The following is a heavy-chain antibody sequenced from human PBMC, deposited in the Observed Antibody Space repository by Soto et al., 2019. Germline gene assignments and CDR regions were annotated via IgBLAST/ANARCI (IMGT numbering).Heavy chain of an antibody. V-gene: IGHV3-23*01. Sequence: EVQLLESGGGLVQPGGSLRLSCAASGFTFSSYAMSWVSQAPGKGLEWVSGITGSGGSTYYADSVKGRFTISRDKSKNTLYLQMNSLRAEDTAVYYSARGYCGGGSCYSPFDWGQGTLVTVSS. J-gene: IGHJ4*02. CDR2: ITGSGGST. CDR1: GFTFSSYA. CDR3: ARGYCGGGSCYSPFD. D-gene: IGHD2-15*01.